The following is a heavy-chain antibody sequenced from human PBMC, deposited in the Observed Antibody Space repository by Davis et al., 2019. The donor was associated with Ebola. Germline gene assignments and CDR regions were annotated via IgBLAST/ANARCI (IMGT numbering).Heavy chain of an antibody. V-gene: IGHV3-48*04. CDR1: GFTFSSYS. CDR3: LYGMDV. J-gene: IGHJ6*02. CDR2: ISSSSSTI. Sequence: GESLKISCAASGFTFSSYSMNWVRQAPGKGLEWVSYISSSSSTIYYADSVKGRFTISRDNAKNSLYLQMNSLRAEDTAVYDCLYGMDVWGQGTTVTVSS.